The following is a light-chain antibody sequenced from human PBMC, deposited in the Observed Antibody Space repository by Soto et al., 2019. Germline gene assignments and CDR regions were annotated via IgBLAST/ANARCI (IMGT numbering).Light chain of an antibody. CDR1: GRDIGAYDY. V-gene: IGLV2-14*01. J-gene: IGLJ1*01. CDR3: SSYKTSYFYV. Sequence: LTQPASVSGSPGQSITISCTGSGRDIGAYDYVSWYQQHPGKAPKLLIYGVKNRPSGVSYRFSASKSAFTASLTISGLQAEDEAHYYCSSYKTSYFYVFGPGTKVTVL. CDR2: GVK.